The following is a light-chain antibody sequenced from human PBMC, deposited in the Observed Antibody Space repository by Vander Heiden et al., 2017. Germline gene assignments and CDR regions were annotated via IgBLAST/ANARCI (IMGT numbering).Light chain of an antibody. J-gene: IGLJ2*01. Sequence: QAALTQPASVSGSPGQSITISCTGTSSDVGGYNYVSWYQQHPGKAPKVMIYDVSNRPSGVSNRFSGSKSANTASLTISGLQAEDEADYYCTSYTIRTTWVFGGGTKLTVL. CDR1: SSDVGGYNY. V-gene: IGLV2-14*03. CDR3: TSYTIRTTWV. CDR2: DVS.